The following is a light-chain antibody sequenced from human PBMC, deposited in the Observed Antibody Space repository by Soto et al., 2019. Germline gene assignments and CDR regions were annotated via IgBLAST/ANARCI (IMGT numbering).Light chain of an antibody. Sequence: QSALTQPASVSGSPGQSITISCTGTSSDVGIYDLVSWYKHHPGRAPQLIIYEVTKRPSGVSNRFSGSKSGNTASLTISGLQAEDEADYYCCSYAGSSTFGFGTGTKLTVL. CDR3: CSYAGSSTFG. CDR1: SSDVGIYDL. V-gene: IGLV2-23*02. J-gene: IGLJ1*01. CDR2: EVT.